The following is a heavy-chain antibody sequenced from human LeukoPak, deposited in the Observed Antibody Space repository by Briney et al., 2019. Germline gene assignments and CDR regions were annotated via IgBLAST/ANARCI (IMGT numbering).Heavy chain of an antibody. CDR3: ARAPYYYDSSGYYYFDY. CDR1: GGSISSGDYS. CDR2: IYHSGST. J-gene: IGHJ4*02. Sequence: PSETLSLTCAVSGGSISSGDYSWSWIRQPPGKGLEWIGYIYHSGSTYYNPSLKSRVTISVDRSKNQFSLKLSSVTAADTAVYYCARAPYYYDSSGYYYFDYWGQGTLVTVSS. V-gene: IGHV4-30-2*01. D-gene: IGHD3-22*01.